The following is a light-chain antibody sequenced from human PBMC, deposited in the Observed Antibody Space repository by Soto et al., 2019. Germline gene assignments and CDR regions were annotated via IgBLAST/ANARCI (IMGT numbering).Light chain of an antibody. Sequence: DIQMTQSPSSLSASVGDRVTITCRASRGIRDALGWYQQKSGKVPKRLIYSASSLQNGVTSRFSGRGYGTEFSLTISSLQPEDFATYFCLQHSDYPFTFGQGTRLEI. J-gene: IGKJ2*01. V-gene: IGKV1-17*01. CDR1: RGIRDA. CDR3: LQHSDYPFT. CDR2: SAS.